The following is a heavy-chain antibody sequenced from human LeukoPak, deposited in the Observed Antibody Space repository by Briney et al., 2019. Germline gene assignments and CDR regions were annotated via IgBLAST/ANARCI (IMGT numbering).Heavy chain of an antibody. J-gene: IGHJ6*02. CDR3: ARGLIQLWSPLDYYGMDV. CDR2: ISAYNGNT. D-gene: IGHD5-18*01. V-gene: IGHV1-18*01. CDR1: GYTFTSYG. Sequence: GGSVKVSCKASGYTFTSYGISWVRQAPGQGLEWMGWISAYNGNTNYAQKPQGRVTMTTDTSTSTAYMELRSLRSDDTAVYYCARGLIQLWSPLDYYGMDVWGQGTTVTVSS.